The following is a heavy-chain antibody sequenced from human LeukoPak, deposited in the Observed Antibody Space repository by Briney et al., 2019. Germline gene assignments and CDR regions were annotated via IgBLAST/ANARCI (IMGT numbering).Heavy chain of an antibody. Sequence: GGSLRLPCTASGFTFGDYAMSWVRQAPGKGLEWVGFIRSKAYGGTTEYAASVKGRFTISRDDSKSIAYLQMNSLKTEDTAVYYCTREIEERFDPWGQGTLVTVSS. J-gene: IGHJ5*02. CDR1: GFTFGDYA. CDR3: TREIEERFDP. CDR2: IRSKAYGGTT. V-gene: IGHV3-49*04. D-gene: IGHD1-26*01.